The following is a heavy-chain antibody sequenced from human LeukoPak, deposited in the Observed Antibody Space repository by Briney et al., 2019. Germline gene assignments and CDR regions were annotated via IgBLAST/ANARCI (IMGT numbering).Heavy chain of an antibody. V-gene: IGHV1-69*05. D-gene: IGHD3-22*01. CDR2: IIPIFGTA. CDR3: AKANYYDSSGHDAFDI. J-gene: IGHJ3*02. CDR1: GGTFSSYA. Sequence: SVKVSCKASGGTFSSYAISWVRQAPGQGREWMGRIIPIFGTANYAQKFQGRVTITTDESTSTAYMELSSLRSEDTAVYYCAKANYYDSSGHDAFDIWGQGTMVTVSS.